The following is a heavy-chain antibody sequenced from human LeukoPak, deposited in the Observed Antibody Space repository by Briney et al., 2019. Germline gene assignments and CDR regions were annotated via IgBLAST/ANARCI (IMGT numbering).Heavy chain of an antibody. CDR2: IYGGDTT. V-gene: IGHV3-53*01. Sequence: GGSLRLSCAASGFIVTNNYMSWVRQAPGKGLEWVSAIYGGDTTEYADSVKGRFLISRDISKNTLYLQMNTVRIEDTAVYYCATLYGGQRADGYWGQGTLVIVSS. J-gene: IGHJ4*02. D-gene: IGHD2-15*01. CDR3: ATLYGGQRADGY. CDR1: GFIVTNNY.